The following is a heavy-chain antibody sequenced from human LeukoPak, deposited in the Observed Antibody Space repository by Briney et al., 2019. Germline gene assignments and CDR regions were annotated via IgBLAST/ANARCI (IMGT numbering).Heavy chain of an antibody. J-gene: IGHJ6*02. Sequence: GGSLRLSCAASGFTVSSSYMSWVRQAPGKGLEWVSVIYSGGTTFYADSVKGRFTISRDNAKNSLYLQMNSLRAEDTAVYYCARALWSGPVYYGMDVWGQGTTVTVSS. D-gene: IGHD3-10*01. CDR3: ARALWSGPVYYGMDV. V-gene: IGHV3-53*01. CDR1: GFTVSSSY. CDR2: IYSGGTT.